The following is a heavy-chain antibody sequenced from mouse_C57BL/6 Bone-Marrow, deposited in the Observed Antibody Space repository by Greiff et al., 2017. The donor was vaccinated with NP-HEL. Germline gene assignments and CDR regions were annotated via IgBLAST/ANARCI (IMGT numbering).Heavy chain of an antibody. CDR2: IDPEDGET. J-gene: IGHJ3*01. CDR3: ARDGYLKAWFAY. D-gene: IGHD2-3*01. CDR1: GFNIKDYY. Sequence: VQLQQSGAELVKPGASVKLSCPASGFNIKDYYMHWVKQRTEQGLEWIGRIDPEDGETKYAPQFQGKATITADTSSNTAYLQLSSLTSEDTAVYYCARDGYLKAWFAYWGQGTLVTVSA. V-gene: IGHV14-2*01.